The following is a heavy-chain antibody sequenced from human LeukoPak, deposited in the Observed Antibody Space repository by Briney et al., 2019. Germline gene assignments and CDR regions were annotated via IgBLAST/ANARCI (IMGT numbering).Heavy chain of an antibody. CDR3: ARALSWTTESYYYMDI. Sequence: ASVTVSFKASVYTFTMYDMNWVRQAPGQGREWLGWMNANSGNTGYAQKFQGRVTMTMNTSISTDYMELSRLRYAATAVYYCARALSWTTESYYYMDIWGEGTTVTVSS. D-gene: IGHD3/OR15-3a*01. CDR1: VYTFTMYD. J-gene: IGHJ6*03. CDR2: MNANSGNT. V-gene: IGHV1-8*01.